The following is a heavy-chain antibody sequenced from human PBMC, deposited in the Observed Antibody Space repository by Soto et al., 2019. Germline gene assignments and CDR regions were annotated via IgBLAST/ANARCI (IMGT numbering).Heavy chain of an antibody. CDR3: ARGPYRNTYNWFDS. V-gene: IGHV3-48*03. D-gene: IGHD5-12*01. CDR1: GFIFSDYE. J-gene: IGHJ5*02. CDR2: ISGSGLTI. Sequence: VQLVESGGGLVQPGGSLRLSCAASGFIFSDYEINWVRQAPGKGLEWVSYISGSGLTIYYADSVKGRFTISRDNAKNSLYLQMNSLGVEDTAVYYCARGPYRNTYNWFDSWGQGTLVTVSS.